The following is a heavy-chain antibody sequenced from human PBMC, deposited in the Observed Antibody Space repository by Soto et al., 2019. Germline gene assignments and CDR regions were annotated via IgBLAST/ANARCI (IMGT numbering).Heavy chain of an antibody. V-gene: IGHV1-46*01. D-gene: IGHD6-13*01. CDR1: GYIFTNYY. Sequence: QVQLVQSGAEVKKPGASVKVSCKASGYIFTNYYIHWVRQAPGQGLAWMAIINPLPTSGSTNDAQKCQGRVPVTGDTSASPVYLELSSLRSEDTAVYYCARDLAAAAYWGQGTLVTVSS. CDR2: INPLPTSGST. J-gene: IGHJ4*02. CDR3: ARDLAAAAY.